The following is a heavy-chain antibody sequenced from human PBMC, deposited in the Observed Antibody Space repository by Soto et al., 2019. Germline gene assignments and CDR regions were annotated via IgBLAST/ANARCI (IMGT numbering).Heavy chain of an antibody. CDR2: IYYSGST. CDR3: ARGTTHWGVWFDP. Sequence: PTETLYLTCSVSDDSINSDKYYWGWIRQPPGKGLEWIGYIYYSGSTYYNPSLKSRVTISVDTSKNQFSLKLSSVTVADTAVYYCARGTTHWGVWFDPWGQGTLVTVSS. CDR1: DDSINSDKYY. V-gene: IGHV4-30-4*01. D-gene: IGHD4-4*01. J-gene: IGHJ5*02.